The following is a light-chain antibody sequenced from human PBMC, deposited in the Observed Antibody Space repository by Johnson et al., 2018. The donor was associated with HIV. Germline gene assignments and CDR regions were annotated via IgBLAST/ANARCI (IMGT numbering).Light chain of an antibody. CDR2: DNN. J-gene: IGLJ1*01. CDR1: SSNIENNY. CDR3: GTWDNSLNVYV. V-gene: IGLV1-51*01. Sequence: QSVLTQPPSVSAASGQKVDISCSGSSSNIENNYLSWYQQLPHTAPKLLISDNNKRPSGIPDRFSGSKSRATATLDITGLQTGDEADYYCGTWDNSLNVYVFGTGTKVTVL.